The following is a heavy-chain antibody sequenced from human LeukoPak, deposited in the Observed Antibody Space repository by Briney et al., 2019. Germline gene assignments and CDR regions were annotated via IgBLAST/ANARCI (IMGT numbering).Heavy chain of an antibody. CDR2: INTNTGNP. J-gene: IGHJ6*02. CDR1: GYTFTSYA. V-gene: IGHV7-4-1*02. D-gene: IGHD6-13*01. Sequence: ASVKVSCKASGYTFTSYAMNWVRQAPGQGLEWMGWINTNTGNPTYAQGFTGRFVFSLDTSVSTAYLQISSLKAEDTAVYYCARDGGSWYLNVNHGMDVWGQGTTVTVSS. CDR3: ARDGGSWYLNVNHGMDV.